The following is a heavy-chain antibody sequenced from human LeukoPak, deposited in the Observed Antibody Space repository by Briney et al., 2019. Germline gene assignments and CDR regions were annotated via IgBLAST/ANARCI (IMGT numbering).Heavy chain of an antibody. J-gene: IGHJ4*02. Sequence: ASVKVSCKAAGYTFSGYYMHWVRQAPGQGLEWMGWINPNSGGTNYAQKFQGRVTMTRDTSISTAYMELSRLRSDDTAVYYCARGRMGYGDSDYWGQGTLVTVSS. CDR1: GYTFSGYY. CDR3: ARGRMGYGDSDY. V-gene: IGHV1-2*02. D-gene: IGHD4-17*01. CDR2: INPNSGGT.